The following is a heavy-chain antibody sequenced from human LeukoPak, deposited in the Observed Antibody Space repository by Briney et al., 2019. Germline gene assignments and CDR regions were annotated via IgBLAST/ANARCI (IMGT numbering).Heavy chain of an antibody. CDR1: GGSISTSNYF. Sequence: SETLSLTCTVSGGSISTSNYFWSWIRQSPGKGLEWLGYIHYTGSAHYSSLKSRVSITVDTSKNQFSLHMTSVTDADTAVYYCAREVNEVSDSDAFDIWGQGTMVTVSS. D-gene: IGHD3-22*01. CDR2: IHYTGSA. J-gene: IGHJ3*02. V-gene: IGHV4-30-4*01. CDR3: AREVNEVSDSDAFDI.